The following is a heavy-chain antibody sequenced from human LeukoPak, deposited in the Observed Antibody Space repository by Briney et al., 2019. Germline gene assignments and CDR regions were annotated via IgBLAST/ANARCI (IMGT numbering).Heavy chain of an antibody. V-gene: IGHV4-39*01. CDR2: IYYSGST. Sequence: SETLSLTCTVSGGSISSSDYYWGWIRQPPGKGLEWIGSIYYSGSTYYNPSLKSRLTISVDTSKSQFSLNLNSVTAAGTAVYYCARHSASSRGGSGYSQGGFDYWGQGTLVTVSS. CDR1: GGSISSSDYY. J-gene: IGHJ4*02. D-gene: IGHD3-22*01. CDR3: ARHSASSRGGSGYSQGGFDY.